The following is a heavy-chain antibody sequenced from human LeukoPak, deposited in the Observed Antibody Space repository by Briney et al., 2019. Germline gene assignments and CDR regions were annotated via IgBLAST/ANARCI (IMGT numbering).Heavy chain of an antibody. V-gene: IGHV4-34*01. CDR3: ARGRGSSSWYYFDY. J-gene: IGHJ4*02. CDR2: INHSGST. Sequence: PSETLSLTCAVYGGSFGGYYWSWIRQPPGKGLEWIGEINHSGSTNYNPSLKSRVTISVDTSKNQFSLKLSSVTAADTAVYYCARGRGSSSWYYFDYWGQGTLVTVSS. D-gene: IGHD6-13*01. CDR1: GGSFGGYY.